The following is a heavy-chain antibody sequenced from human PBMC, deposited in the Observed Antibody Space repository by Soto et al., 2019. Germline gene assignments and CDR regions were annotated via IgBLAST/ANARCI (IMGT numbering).Heavy chain of an antibody. Sequence: GGSLRLSCAASGFTFSSYGMHWVRQAPGKGLEWVAVISYDGSNKYYADSVKGRFTISRDNSKNTLYLQMNSLRAKDTAVYYCAKAPDVITAWGQGTLVTVS. CDR1: GFTFSSYG. D-gene: IGHD2-21*01. V-gene: IGHV3-30*18. J-gene: IGHJ5*02. CDR2: ISYDGSNK. CDR3: AKAPDVITA.